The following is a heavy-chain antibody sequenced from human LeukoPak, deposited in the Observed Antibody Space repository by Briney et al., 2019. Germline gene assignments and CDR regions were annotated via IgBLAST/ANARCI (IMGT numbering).Heavy chain of an antibody. CDR1: GFTFSDYY. CDR3: ARDIVVVTATPYY. D-gene: IGHD2-21*02. Sequence: KAGGSLRLSCAASGFTFSDYYRSWIRQAPGKGLEWVSYISSSGSTIYYADSVKGRFTISRDNAKNSLYQQMNSLRAEDTAVYYCARDIVVVTATPYYWGQGTLVTVSS. V-gene: IGHV3-11*04. CDR2: ISSSGSTI. J-gene: IGHJ4*02.